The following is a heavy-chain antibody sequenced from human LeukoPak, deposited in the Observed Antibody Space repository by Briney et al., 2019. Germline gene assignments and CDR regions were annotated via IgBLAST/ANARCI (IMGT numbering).Heavy chain of an antibody. V-gene: IGHV4-61*02. CDR2: IYTSGSP. J-gene: IGHJ4*02. Sequence: SETLSLTCTVSGGSISSGIYYWSWIRQPAGKGLERIGRIYTSGSPNYNPSLKSRVTISVDTSKNQFSLKLSSVTAADTAVYYCARARYYYDSSGYYYELDDYWGQGTLVTVSS. CDR1: GGSISSGIYY. D-gene: IGHD3-22*01. CDR3: ARARYYYDSSGYYYELDDY.